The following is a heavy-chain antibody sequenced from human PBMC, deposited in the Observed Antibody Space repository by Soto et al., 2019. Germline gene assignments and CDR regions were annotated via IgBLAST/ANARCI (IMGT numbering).Heavy chain of an antibody. CDR1: GASIRSNNW. V-gene: IGHV4-4*02. CDR3: AVAMTTVTTYDY. Sequence: SETLSLTCAVSGASIRSNNWWSWVRQPPGKGLEWIGEIFHSGSTNYNPSLKTRLTISVDKSKNQFSLKLSSVTAADTAVYYCAVAMTTVTTYDYWGPGTLVTVS. J-gene: IGHJ4*02. CDR2: IFHSGST. D-gene: IGHD4-17*01.